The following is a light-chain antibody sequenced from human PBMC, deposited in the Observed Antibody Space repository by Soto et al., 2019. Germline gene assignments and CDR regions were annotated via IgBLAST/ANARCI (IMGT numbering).Light chain of an antibody. V-gene: IGKV1-5*03. Sequence: DIQMTQSPSSRSGSVGDRVCMTGRASQSIGTWLAWFQHKPGKAPKVVIYGASGLESGVPPRFSGSGSGTDFTLTISRLEPEDFAVYYCQQYGNSPITFGQGTRLEIK. CDR1: QSIGTW. J-gene: IGKJ5*01. CDR3: QQYGNSPIT. CDR2: GAS.